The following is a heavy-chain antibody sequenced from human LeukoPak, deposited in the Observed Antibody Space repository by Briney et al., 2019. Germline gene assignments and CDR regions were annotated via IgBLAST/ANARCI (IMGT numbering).Heavy chain of an antibody. D-gene: IGHD4-11*01. Sequence: GASLRLSCVASGFTFSSHAMDWVRQAPGKGLEWVSASSGSGGNTYYADSVKGRFTISRDHSKTTLFLQMNSLRAEDTAVYYCAKDLHDYGNYVGWFDSWGQGTLVTVSS. J-gene: IGHJ5*01. V-gene: IGHV3-23*01. CDR2: SSGSGGNT. CDR3: AKDLHDYGNYVGWFDS. CDR1: GFTFSSHA.